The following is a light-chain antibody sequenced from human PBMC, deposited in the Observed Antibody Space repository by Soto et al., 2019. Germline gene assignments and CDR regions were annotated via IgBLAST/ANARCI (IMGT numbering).Light chain of an antibody. V-gene: IGLV3-21*04. CDR2: YDS. Sequence: SSELTQPPSVSVAPGKTARITCGGNNIGSKSVHWYQQKPGQAPVLVIYYDSDRPSGIPERFSGSNSGNTATLTIRRVEAGDEADYYCQVWDSSSDPRGVFGTGTKLTVL. CDR1: NIGSKS. J-gene: IGLJ1*01. CDR3: QVWDSSSDPRGV.